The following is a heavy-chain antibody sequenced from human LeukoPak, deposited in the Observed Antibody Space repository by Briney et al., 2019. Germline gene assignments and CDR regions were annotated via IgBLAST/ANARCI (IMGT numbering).Heavy chain of an antibody. CDR3: AKDGQWELLLEFDY. CDR2: ISGSGGST. J-gene: IGHJ4*02. D-gene: IGHD1-26*01. Sequence: PGGSLRLYCAASGFTFSSYAMSWVRQAPGKGLEWVSAISGSGGSTYYADSVKGRFTISRDNSKNTLYLQMNSLRAEDTAVYYCAKDGQWELLLEFDYWGQGTLVTVSS. CDR1: GFTFSSYA. V-gene: IGHV3-23*01.